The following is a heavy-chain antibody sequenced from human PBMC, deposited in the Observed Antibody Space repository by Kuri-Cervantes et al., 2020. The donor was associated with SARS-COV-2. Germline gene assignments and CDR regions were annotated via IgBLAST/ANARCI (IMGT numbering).Heavy chain of an antibody. V-gene: IGHV3-21*01. CDR2: ISSSSSYI. CDR1: GFTFSSYA. Sequence: GGSLRLSCAASGFTFSSYAMHWVRQAPGKGLEWVSSISSSSSYIYYADSVKGRFTISRDNAKNSLYLQMNSLRAEDTAVYYCARFGMYYDFWSGYRSPDAFDIWGQGTMVTVSS. J-gene: IGHJ3*02. D-gene: IGHD3-3*01. CDR3: ARFGMYYDFWSGYRSPDAFDI.